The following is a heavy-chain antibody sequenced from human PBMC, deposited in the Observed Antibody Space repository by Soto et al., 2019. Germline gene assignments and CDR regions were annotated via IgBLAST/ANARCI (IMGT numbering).Heavy chain of an antibody. D-gene: IGHD2-8*02. V-gene: IGHV3-23*01. Sequence: VQLLESGGGLVQPGGSLRLSCAASGFTFSSYAMNWVRQTPGEGLEWVSGISDSGGRPYYADSVKGRFTISRDNSKNTLYLQMDSLRAEDTGVYYCARYALGLSPWWYNWFDRWGQGTLVFVSS. CDR2: ISDSGGRP. CDR1: GFTFSSYA. J-gene: IGHJ5*02. CDR3: ARYALGLSPWWYNWFDR.